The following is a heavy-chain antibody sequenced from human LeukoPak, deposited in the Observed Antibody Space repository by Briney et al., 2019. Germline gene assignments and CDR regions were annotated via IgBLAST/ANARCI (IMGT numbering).Heavy chain of an antibody. J-gene: IGHJ3*02. D-gene: IGHD3-22*01. Sequence: SQTLSLTCAISGDSVSSNSAAWNWIRQSPSRGLEWLGRTYYRSKWYNDYAVSVKSRITINPDTSKNQFSLQLNSVTPEDTAVYYCARAPSYYYDSSGYSDAFDIWGQGTMVTVSS. CDR1: GDSVSSNSAA. V-gene: IGHV6-1*01. CDR2: TYYRSKWYN. CDR3: ARAPSYYYDSSGYSDAFDI.